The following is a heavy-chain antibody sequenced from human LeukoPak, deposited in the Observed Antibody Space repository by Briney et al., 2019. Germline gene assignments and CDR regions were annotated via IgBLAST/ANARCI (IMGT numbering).Heavy chain of an antibody. CDR2: ITPNADRT. Sequence: GGSLRLSCAASGFTFGSYGMSWVRQAPGKGLEWVSFITPNADRTSYADSVEGRFTISRDNPRNTLYMQMNSLRDEDTALYYCAIMHGYYDGSGYWVQWGQGTLDTVSS. CDR3: AIMHGYYDGSGYWVQ. CDR1: GFTFGSYG. J-gene: IGHJ1*01. V-gene: IGHV3-23*01. D-gene: IGHD3-22*01.